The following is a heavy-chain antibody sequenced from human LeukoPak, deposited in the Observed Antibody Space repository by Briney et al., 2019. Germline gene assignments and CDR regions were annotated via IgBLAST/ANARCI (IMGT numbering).Heavy chain of an antibody. Sequence: ASVKVSXKASGYTFTGYYMHWVRQAPGQGLEWMGRINTNSGGTNYAQKFQGRVTMTADTSISTVYSELSRLKSDDTAVYYCARAPVDNWNYDFWGQGTLVTVSS. CDR1: GYTFTGYY. V-gene: IGHV1-2*06. J-gene: IGHJ4*02. CDR3: ARAPVDNWNYDF. D-gene: IGHD1-7*01. CDR2: INTNSGGT.